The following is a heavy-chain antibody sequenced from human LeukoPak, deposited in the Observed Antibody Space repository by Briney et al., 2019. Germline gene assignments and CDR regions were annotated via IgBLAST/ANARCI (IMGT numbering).Heavy chain of an antibody. CDR3: ARDRHDYGDYVPNWFDP. D-gene: IGHD4-17*01. J-gene: IGHJ5*02. CDR1: GYTFTSYG. V-gene: IGHV1-18*01. Sequence: ASVKVSCKASGYTFTSYGISWVRQAPGQGLEWMGWISAYNGNTNYAQKLQGRVTMPTDTSTSTDYMELRSLRSDDTAVYYCARDRHDYGDYVPNWFDPWGQGTLVTVSS. CDR2: ISAYNGNT.